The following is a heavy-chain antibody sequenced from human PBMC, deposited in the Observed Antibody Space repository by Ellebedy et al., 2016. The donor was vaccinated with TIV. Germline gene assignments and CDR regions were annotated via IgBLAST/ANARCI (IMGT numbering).Heavy chain of an antibody. J-gene: IGHJ3*02. CDR3: ARGLVTTNAFDI. CDR2: MNPNSGNT. CDR1: VYTFTSYD. V-gene: IGHV1-8*01. Sequence: ASVQVSCXASVYTFTSYDINWVRQATGQGLEWMGWMNPNSGNTGYAQKFQGRVTMTRNTSISTAYMDLSSLRSEDTAVYYCARGLVTTNAFDIWGQGTMVTVSS. D-gene: IGHD2-21*02.